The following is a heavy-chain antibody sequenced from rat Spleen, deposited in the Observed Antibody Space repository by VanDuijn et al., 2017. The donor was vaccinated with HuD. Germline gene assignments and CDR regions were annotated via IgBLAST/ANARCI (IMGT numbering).Heavy chain of an antibody. CDR3: ARVGTRVSRFAY. D-gene: IGHD1-4*01. J-gene: IGHJ3*01. CDR1: GFTLSDYV. CDR2: ISPSGATT. V-gene: IGHV5-19*01. Sequence: EVQLVESGGGLVQPGRSLKLSCAASGFTLSDYVMHWIRQAPTKGLEWVTSISPSGATTNYRDSVKGRFTISRDNARDTLYLQMDSLRSEDTATYYCARVGTRVSRFAYWGQGTLVTVSS.